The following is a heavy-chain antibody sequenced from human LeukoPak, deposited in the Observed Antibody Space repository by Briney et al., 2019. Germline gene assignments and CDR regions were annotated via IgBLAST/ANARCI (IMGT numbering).Heavy chain of an antibody. V-gene: IGHV4-39*01. J-gene: IGHJ4*02. CDR3: ARQVSSIIARPFDY. D-gene: IGHD6-6*01. Sequence: SETLSPTCTVSGGSTSSSNCIWGWIRQPPGEGLEWIGSIHYSGSTYYNPSLKSRVTISVDTSKNLLALKLSSVTAADTAVYYCARQVSSIIARPFDYWGQGTQVTVSS. CDR2: IHYSGST. CDR1: GGSTSSSNCI.